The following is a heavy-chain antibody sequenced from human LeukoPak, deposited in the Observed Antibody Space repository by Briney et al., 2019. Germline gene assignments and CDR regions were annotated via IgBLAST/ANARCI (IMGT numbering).Heavy chain of an antibody. J-gene: IGHJ5*02. V-gene: IGHV4-34*01. D-gene: IGHD3-22*01. CDR2: INHSGGT. Sequence: SETLSLTCAVYGESLSGYYWSCIRQPPGKGLEWIGEINHSGGTNYNPSLKSRVSISVDTSKNQFSLKLSSVTAADTAVYYCARNDPTVLYDSSGYYYSWFDPWGQGTLVTVSS. CDR1: GESLSGYY. CDR3: ARNDPTVLYDSSGYYYSWFDP.